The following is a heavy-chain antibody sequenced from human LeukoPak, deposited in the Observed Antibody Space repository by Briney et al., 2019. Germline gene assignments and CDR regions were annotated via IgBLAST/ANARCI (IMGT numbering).Heavy chain of an antibody. CDR1: GFTFSSYA. Sequence: GGSLRLSCAASGFTFSSYAISWVRQAPGKGLEWVSTISGNGGSTYYADSVKGRFTISRDNSKNTLDLQMNGLRDEDTAVYYCAKTLGQRSSWEVDNWFDPWGQGTLVTVSS. CDR2: ISGNGGST. J-gene: IGHJ5*02. D-gene: IGHD1/OR15-1a*01. V-gene: IGHV3-23*01. CDR3: AKTLGQRSSWEVDNWFDP.